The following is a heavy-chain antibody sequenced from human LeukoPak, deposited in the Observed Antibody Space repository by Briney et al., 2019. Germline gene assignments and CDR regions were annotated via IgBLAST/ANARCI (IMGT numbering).Heavy chain of an antibody. J-gene: IGHJ4*02. CDR3: ARGGYSGSRAVDY. V-gene: IGHV4-59*01. Sequence: PSETLSLTCTVSGGSISSYYWSWIRQPPGKGLEWIGYIYYSGSTNYNPSLKSRVTISVDTSKNQFSLKLSSVTAADTAVYYCARGGYSGSRAVDYWGQGTLVTVSS. D-gene: IGHD1-26*01. CDR2: IYYSGST. CDR1: GGSISSYY.